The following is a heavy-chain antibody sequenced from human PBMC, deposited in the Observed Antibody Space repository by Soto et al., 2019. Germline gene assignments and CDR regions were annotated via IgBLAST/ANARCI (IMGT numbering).Heavy chain of an antibody. CDR3: AAPRTDGYKVPDPSTYYYYGLDV. J-gene: IGHJ6*02. Sequence: SVKVSCKASGGSFSTYAISWVRQAPGQGLELMGGIIPIFGTPSYAQKFQGRVTITADRSTSTAYLELNSLRSEDTAVYYCAAPRTDGYKVPDPSTYYYYGLDVWGQGTTVTVYS. D-gene: IGHD5-12*01. CDR1: GGSFSTYA. V-gene: IGHV1-69*06. CDR2: IIPIFGTP.